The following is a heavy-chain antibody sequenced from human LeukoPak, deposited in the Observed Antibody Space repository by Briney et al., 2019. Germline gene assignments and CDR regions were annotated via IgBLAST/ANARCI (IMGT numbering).Heavy chain of an antibody. CDR3: TRDLMDYDVSTGLHHYYMDV. V-gene: IGHV3-74*01. CDR2: INGDGRNI. D-gene: IGHD3-9*01. J-gene: IGHJ6*02. Sequence: GGSLRLSCVASGFTFSSYWMHWVRQDPRKGLVWVSRINGDGRNINYADSVRGRFTISRDNAKNTLYLQMNTLRVEDMAVYYCTRDLMDYDVSTGLHHYYMDVWGQGTTVTVSS. CDR1: GFTFSSYW.